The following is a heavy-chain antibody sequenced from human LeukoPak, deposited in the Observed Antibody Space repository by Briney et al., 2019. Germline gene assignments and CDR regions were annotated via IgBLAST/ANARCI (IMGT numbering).Heavy chain of an antibody. CDR3: ARVVDTASSRYYYGMDV. D-gene: IGHD5-18*01. V-gene: IGHV3-30*04. CDR2: ISYDGSNK. Sequence: GGSLRLSCAASGFTFSSYAMHWVRQAPGKGLEWVAVISYDGSNKYYADSVKSRFTISRDNSKNTLYLQMNSLRAEDTAVYYCARVVDTASSRYYYGMDVWGKGTTVTVSS. CDR1: GFTFSSYA. J-gene: IGHJ6*04.